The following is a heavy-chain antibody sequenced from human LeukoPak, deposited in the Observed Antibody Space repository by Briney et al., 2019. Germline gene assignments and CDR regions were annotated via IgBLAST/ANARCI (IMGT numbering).Heavy chain of an antibody. Sequence: SETLSLTCTVSGGSIYSSNYFWGWIRQPPGKGLEWIGSIYYSGSTYYNPSLKSRATISVDTSKNQFSLKLNSVTAADTAVYYCARLNGDYGYYGMDVWGQGTTVTVS. CDR2: IYYSGST. D-gene: IGHD4-17*01. CDR3: ARLNGDYGYYGMDV. V-gene: IGHV4-39*01. J-gene: IGHJ6*02. CDR1: GGSIYSSNYF.